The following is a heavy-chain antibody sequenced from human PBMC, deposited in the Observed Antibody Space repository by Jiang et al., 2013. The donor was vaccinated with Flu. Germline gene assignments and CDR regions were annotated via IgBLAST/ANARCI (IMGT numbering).Heavy chain of an antibody. Sequence: GLVKPSETLSLTCTVSGGSISSYYWSWIRQPPGKGLEWIGYIYYSGSTNYNPSLKSRVTISVDTSKNQFSLKLSSVTAADTAVYYCARLGGSYLSDAFDIWGQGTMVTVSS. V-gene: IGHV4-59*08. CDR1: GGSISSYY. J-gene: IGHJ3*02. D-gene: IGHD1-26*01. CDR2: IYYSGST. CDR3: ARLGGSYLSDAFDI.